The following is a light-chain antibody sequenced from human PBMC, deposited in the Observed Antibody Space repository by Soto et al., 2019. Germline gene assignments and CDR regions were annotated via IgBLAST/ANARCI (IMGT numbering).Light chain of an antibody. CDR2: AAS. CDR3: QQSYSTLRT. CDR1: QSISSY. J-gene: IGKJ3*01. Sequence: IQMTQSPSSLSASVGDRVTITCRASQSISSYLNWYQQKPGKAPKLLIYAASSLQSGVPSRFSGSGSGTDFTLTISSLQPEDFATYYCQQSYSTLRTFGPGTKVDI. V-gene: IGKV1-39*01.